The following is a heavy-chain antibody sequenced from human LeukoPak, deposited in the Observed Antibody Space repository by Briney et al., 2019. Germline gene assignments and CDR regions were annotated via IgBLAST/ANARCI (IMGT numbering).Heavy chain of an antibody. CDR3: ARARYCSGGSCPYNAFDI. D-gene: IGHD2-15*01. CDR1: GYTFTGYY. Sequence: ASVKVSCKASGYTFTGYYMHWVRQAPGQGLEWMGRINPNSGGTNYAQTFQGSVTMTRDTSISTAYMELSRLRSDDTAVYYCARARYCSGGSCPYNAFDIWGRGTMVTVSS. J-gene: IGHJ3*02. V-gene: IGHV1-2*06. CDR2: INPNSGGT.